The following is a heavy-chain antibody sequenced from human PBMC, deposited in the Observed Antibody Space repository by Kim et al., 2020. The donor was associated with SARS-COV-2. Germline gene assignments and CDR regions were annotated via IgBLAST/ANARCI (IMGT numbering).Heavy chain of an antibody. D-gene: IGHD2-21*01. CDR1: GGSFSGYY. Sequence: SETLSLTCAVYGGSFSGYYWSWIRQPPGKGLEWIGEINHSGSTNYNPSLKSRVTISVDTSKNQFSLKLSSVTAADTAVYYCARGLSIRAHHFDYWGQGTLVTVSS. CDR3: ARGLSIRAHHFDY. V-gene: IGHV4-34*01. J-gene: IGHJ4*02. CDR2: INHSGST.